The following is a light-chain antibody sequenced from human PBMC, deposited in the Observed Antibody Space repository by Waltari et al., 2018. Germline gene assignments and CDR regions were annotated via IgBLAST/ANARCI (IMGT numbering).Light chain of an antibody. Sequence: QSALTQPASVSGSPGQSITISCPGTSSDVGRYNLVSWYQQHPGKAPKLMIYEGSKRPSGVSNRFSGSKSGNTASLTISGLQAEDEADYYCCSYAGSSTFPSWVFGGGTKLTVL. CDR1: SSDVGRYNL. CDR3: CSYAGSSTFPSWV. J-gene: IGLJ3*02. V-gene: IGLV2-23*03. CDR2: EGS.